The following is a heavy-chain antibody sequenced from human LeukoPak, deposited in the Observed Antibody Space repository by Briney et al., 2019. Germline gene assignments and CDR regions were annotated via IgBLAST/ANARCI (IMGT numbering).Heavy chain of an antibody. CDR3: AREDVDTALTGARSRIDY. V-gene: IGHV4-34*01. J-gene: IGHJ4*02. Sequence: SETLSLTCAVYGGSFSGYYWSWIRQPPGKGLEWIGEINHSGSTNYNPSLKSRVTISVDTSKNQFSLKLSSVTAADTAVYYCAREDVDTALTGARSRIDYWGQGTLLTVSS. CDR2: INHSGST. D-gene: IGHD5-18*01. CDR1: GGSFSGYY.